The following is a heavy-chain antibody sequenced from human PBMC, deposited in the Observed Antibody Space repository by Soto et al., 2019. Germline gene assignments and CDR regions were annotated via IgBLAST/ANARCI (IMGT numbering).Heavy chain of an antibody. D-gene: IGHD2-15*01. CDR3: ARDWRSGGSKAYYYYDGMYV. Sequence: EVQLVESGGGLVKPGGSLRLSCAASGFTFSSYSMNWVRQTPGKGLEWVSSISSSSSYIYYADSVKGRFTISRDNAKDSLYRQMNSLRAEDTAVYYCARDWRSGGSKAYYYYDGMYVWGQGTTVTVSS. CDR2: ISSSSSYI. V-gene: IGHV3-21*01. J-gene: IGHJ6*02. CDR1: GFTFSSYS.